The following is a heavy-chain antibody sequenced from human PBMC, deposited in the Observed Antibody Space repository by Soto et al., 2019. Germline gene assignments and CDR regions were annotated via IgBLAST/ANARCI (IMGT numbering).Heavy chain of an antibody. V-gene: IGHV1-3*05. J-gene: IGHJ4*02. D-gene: IGHD3-22*01. CDR2: INAGNGNT. Sequence: QVQLVQSGAEEKKPGASVKVSCKASGYTFTSYAMHWVRQAPGQRLEWMGWINAGNGNTKYSQKFQGRVTITRDTSANTGYMEWISLRSEDTAVYYCAGDLAARDSIAFDYWGQGTLLTVSS. CDR3: AGDLAARDSIAFDY. CDR1: GYTFTSYA.